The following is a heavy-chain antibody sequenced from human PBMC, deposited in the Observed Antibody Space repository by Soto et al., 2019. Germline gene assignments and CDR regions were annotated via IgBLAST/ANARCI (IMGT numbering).Heavy chain of an antibody. V-gene: IGHV5-51*01. D-gene: IGHD4-17*01. CDR2: IYPGDSDT. CDR1: GYSSTSYW. J-gene: IGHJ6*02. Sequence: GESLKISCKGSGYSSTSYWIGWVRQMPGKGLEWMGIIYPGDSDTRYSPSFQGQVTISADKSISTAYLQWSSLKASDTAMYYCASLMTTVTRRHYYGMDVWGQGTTVTVSS. CDR3: ASLMTTVTRRHYYGMDV.